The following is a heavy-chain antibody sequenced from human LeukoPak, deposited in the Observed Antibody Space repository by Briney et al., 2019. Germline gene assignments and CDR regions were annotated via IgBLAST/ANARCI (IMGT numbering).Heavy chain of an antibody. Sequence: GGSLRLSCVASRFIFSSYEMNWVRQAPGKGLEWVSYISSSSSTIYYADSVKGRFTISRDNAKNSLYLQMNSLRAEDTAVYYCASSSWYYFDYWGQGTLVTVSS. D-gene: IGHD6-13*01. CDR3: ASSSWYYFDY. CDR2: ISSSSSTI. J-gene: IGHJ4*02. V-gene: IGHV3-48*01. CDR1: RFIFSSYE.